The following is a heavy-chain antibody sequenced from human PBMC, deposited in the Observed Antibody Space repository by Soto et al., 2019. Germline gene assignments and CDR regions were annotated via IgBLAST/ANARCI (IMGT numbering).Heavy chain of an antibody. Sequence: GGSLRLSCAASGFTFSSYAMSWVRQAPGKGLEWVSAISGSGGSTYYADSVKGRFTISRDNSKNTLYLQMNSLRAEDMAVYYCAKDAALPVAGTQGQPGLGEEFYYYYMDVWGKGTTVTVSS. D-gene: IGHD6-19*01. CDR3: AKDAALPVAGTQGQPGLGEEFYYYYMDV. J-gene: IGHJ6*03. CDR1: GFTFSSYA. V-gene: IGHV3-23*01. CDR2: ISGSGGST.